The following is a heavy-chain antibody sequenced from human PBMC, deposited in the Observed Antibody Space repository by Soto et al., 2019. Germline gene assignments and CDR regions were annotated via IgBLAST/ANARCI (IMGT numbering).Heavy chain of an antibody. V-gene: IGHV4-30-4*01. J-gene: IGHJ2*01. CDR2: IFDSGST. CDR3: AREIMPLTNDWYFDL. CDR1: GGSISGGVHS. Sequence: QVQLQESGPGLVKPSETLSLTCTVSGGSISGGVHSWSSIRQPPGKGLEWIGHIFDSGSTYYNPSLKSRLTISVDTSKNQFSLRLSSVTAADTAVYYCAREIMPLTNDWYFDLWGRGTLVTVSS. D-gene: IGHD2-8*01.